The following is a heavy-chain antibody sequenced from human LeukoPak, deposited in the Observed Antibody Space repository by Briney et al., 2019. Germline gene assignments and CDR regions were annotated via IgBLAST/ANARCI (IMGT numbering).Heavy chain of an antibody. CDR1: GFKFSLYE. CDR3: ARDSGSYVYNWIDS. Sequence: GGSLRLSCATSGFKFSLYEMNWVRQAPGKGLEWVSYISGSGFSMYYADSVNGRFTISRDNAKNSLYLQMNSLRAEDTVVYYCARDSGSYVYNWIDSWGQGILVTVSS. V-gene: IGHV3-48*03. J-gene: IGHJ5*01. CDR2: ISGSGFSM. D-gene: IGHD1-26*01.